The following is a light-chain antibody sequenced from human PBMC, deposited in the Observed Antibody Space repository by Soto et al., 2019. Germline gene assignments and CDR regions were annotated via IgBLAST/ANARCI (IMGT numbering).Light chain of an antibody. CDR2: EVT. V-gene: IGLV2-14*03. J-gene: IGLJ1*01. Sequence: QSALTQPASVFGSPGQSITISCTGSSSDVGGYNFVSWYQQLPGKAPKLMIYEVTSRPSGVSNRFSGSKSGNTASLTISGLQTEDEADYYCSSYTTSSTVVFGTGTKLTVL. CDR3: SSYTTSSTVV. CDR1: SSDVGGYNF.